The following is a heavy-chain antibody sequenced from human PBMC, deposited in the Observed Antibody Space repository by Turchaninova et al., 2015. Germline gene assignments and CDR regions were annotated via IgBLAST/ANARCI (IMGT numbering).Heavy chain of an antibody. J-gene: IGHJ4*02. CDR1: GFTFSNYG. V-gene: IGHV3-33*01. D-gene: IGHD4-11*01. CDR2: IWYDGITK. CDR3: ASGGSYGSNPQSCDY. Sequence: VGSWGGVVQPGRSLRLSCAASGFTFSNYGMHWVRQAPGKGLEWVSIIWYDGITKYYEDSVKGRFTISRDNSKNTLYLQMNSPRVEDTAVYYCASGGSYGSNPQSCDYWGQGTLVTVSS.